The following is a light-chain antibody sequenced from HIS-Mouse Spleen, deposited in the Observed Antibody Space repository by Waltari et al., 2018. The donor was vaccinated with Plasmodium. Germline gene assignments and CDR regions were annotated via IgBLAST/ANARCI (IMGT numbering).Light chain of an antibody. CDR2: EDS. J-gene: IGLJ3*02. V-gene: IGLV3-10*01. CDR1: ALPQKY. Sequence: SYELTQPPSVSVSQGQTASNTCSGDALPQKYAYWYQQKSCQAPVLVIYEDSKRPSGIPERFSGSSSGTMATLTISGAQVEDEADYYCYSTDSSGNHRVFGGGTKLTVL. CDR3: YSTDSSGNHRV.